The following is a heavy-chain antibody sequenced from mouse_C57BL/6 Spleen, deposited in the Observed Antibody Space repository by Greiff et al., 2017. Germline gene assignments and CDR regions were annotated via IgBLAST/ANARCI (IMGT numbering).Heavy chain of an antibody. CDR1: GYAFTNYL. CDR2: INPGSGGT. Sequence: VQLVESGAELVRPGTSVKVSCKASGYAFTNYLIEWVKQRPGQGLEWIGVINPGSGGTNYNEKFKGKATLTADKSSSTAYMQLSSLTSEDSAVYFCARGGGYYEYVDVWGTGTTVTVSS. V-gene: IGHV1-54*01. CDR3: ARGGGYYEYVDV. J-gene: IGHJ1*03. D-gene: IGHD2-3*01.